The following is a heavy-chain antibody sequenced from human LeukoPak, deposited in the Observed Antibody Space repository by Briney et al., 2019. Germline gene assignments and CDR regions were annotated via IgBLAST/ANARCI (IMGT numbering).Heavy chain of an antibody. D-gene: IGHD6-19*01. V-gene: IGHV3-9*01. CDR2: ISWNSGSI. J-gene: IGHJ4*02. CDR1: GFTFDDYA. CDR3: AREKRMGKGGWLDY. Sequence: PGGSLRLSCAASGFTFDDYAMHWVRQAPGKGLEWVSGISWNSGSIGYADSVKGRFTISRDNAKNSLYLQMNSLRAEDTAVYYCAREKRMGKGGWLDYWGQGTLVTVSS.